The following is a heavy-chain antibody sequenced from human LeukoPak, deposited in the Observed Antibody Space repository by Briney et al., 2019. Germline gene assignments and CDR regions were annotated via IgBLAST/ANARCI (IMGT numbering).Heavy chain of an antibody. CDR3: ARQTFGVLYFDS. Sequence: SETLSLTCTVSGGSISSSSYYWGWIRQPAGKGLEWMGRIYNSGSTNYNPSLKSRVTISADMSRNQLSLLLTSVTAADTAVYYCARQTFGVLYFDSWGQGTLVTVSS. CDR1: GGSISSSSYY. V-gene: IGHV4-61*02. D-gene: IGHD3-16*01. CDR2: IYNSGST. J-gene: IGHJ4*02.